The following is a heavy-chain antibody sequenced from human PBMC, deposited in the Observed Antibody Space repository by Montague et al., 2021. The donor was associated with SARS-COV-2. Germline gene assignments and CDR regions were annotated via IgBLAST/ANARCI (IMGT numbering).Heavy chain of an antibody. J-gene: IGHJ6*02. CDR3: ARDTYYYGSGSYYYGMDV. D-gene: IGHD3-10*01. CDR2: IKQDGSEK. V-gene: IGHV3-7*01. CDR1: GFTFSSYW. Sequence: SLRLSCVASGFTFSSYWMSWVRQAPGKGLEWVANIKQDGSEKYYVDSVKGRFTISRDNAKNSLYLQMNSLRAEDTAVYYCARDTYYYGSGSYYYGMDVWGQGTTVTVSS.